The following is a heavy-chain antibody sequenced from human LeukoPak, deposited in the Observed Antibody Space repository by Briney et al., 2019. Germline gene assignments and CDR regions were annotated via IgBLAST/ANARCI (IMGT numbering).Heavy chain of an antibody. V-gene: IGHV3-21*01. D-gene: IGHD3-16*02. CDR3: ARDQVTFGGVIVISKPDY. J-gene: IGHJ4*02. CDR1: GFTFSSYS. CDR2: ISSSSIYI. Sequence: GGSLRLSCAASGFTFSSYSMNWVRQAPGKGLEWVSSISSSSIYIYYADSVKGRFTISRDNAKNSLYLQMNSLRAEDTAVYYCARDQVTFGGVIVISKPDYWGQGTLVTVSS.